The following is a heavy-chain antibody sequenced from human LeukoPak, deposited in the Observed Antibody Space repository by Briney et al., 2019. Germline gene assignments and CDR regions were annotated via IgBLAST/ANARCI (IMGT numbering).Heavy chain of an antibody. Sequence: GGSLRLSCVAYGFTFRDCYMSWVRQAPGKGLEWVSYISGSDGTIKYADSVKGRFTISRDNAKNSVYLQMNSLRVEDTAVYYCAREYTQRDYWGQGTLVTVSS. CDR1: GFTFRDCY. J-gene: IGHJ4*02. V-gene: IGHV3-11*01. CDR3: AREYTQRDY. CDR2: ISGSDGTI. D-gene: IGHD1-1*01.